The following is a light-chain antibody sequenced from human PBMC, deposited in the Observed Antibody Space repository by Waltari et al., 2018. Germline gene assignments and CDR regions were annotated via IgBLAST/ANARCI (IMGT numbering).Light chain of an antibody. CDR1: QSLLHSNGYNY. CDR3: MQALQVPPT. J-gene: IGKJ4*01. V-gene: IGKV2-28*01. Sequence: DIVMTQSPLSLPVTPGEPASIAGRSSQSLLHSNGYNYLDWYLQKPGQSPHLIIYLGSNRASGVPDRFSGSGSGTDFTLKISRVEAEDVGVYYCMQALQVPPTFGGGTKVEIK. CDR2: LGS.